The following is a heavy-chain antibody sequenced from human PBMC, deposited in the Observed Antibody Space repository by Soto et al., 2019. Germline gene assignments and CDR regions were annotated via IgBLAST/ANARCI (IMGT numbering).Heavy chain of an antibody. Sequence: SVKVSCKASGGTFSSYAISWVRQAPGQGLEWMGGIIPIFGTANYAQKFQGRVTITADESTSTAYMELSSLRSEDTAVYYCARDLGVSSGWTLYYYYGMDVWGQGTTVTVSS. V-gene: IGHV1-69*13. D-gene: IGHD6-19*01. J-gene: IGHJ6*02. CDR2: IIPIFGTA. CDR1: GGTFSSYA. CDR3: ARDLGVSSGWTLYYYYGMDV.